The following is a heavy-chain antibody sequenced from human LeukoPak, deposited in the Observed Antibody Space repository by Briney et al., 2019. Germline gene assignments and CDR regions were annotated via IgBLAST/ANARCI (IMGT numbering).Heavy chain of an antibody. J-gene: IGHJ5*02. D-gene: IGHD1-26*01. CDR1: GFTFSSYA. V-gene: IGHV3-23*01. CDR3: AKDWGAEWELLVGWFDP. CDR2: ISGSGGST. Sequence: PGGSLRLSCAASGFTFSSYAMSWVRQAPGKGLEWVSAISGSGGSTYYADSVKGRFTISRDNSKNTLYLQMNSLRAEDTAVYYCAKDWGAEWELLVGWFDPWGRGTLVTVSS.